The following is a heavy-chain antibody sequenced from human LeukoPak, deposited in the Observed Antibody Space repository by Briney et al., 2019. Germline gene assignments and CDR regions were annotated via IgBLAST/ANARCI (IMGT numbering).Heavy chain of an antibody. J-gene: IGHJ4*02. D-gene: IGHD5-18*01. CDR3: ARDLSRIHLWSNPYFDY. CDR2: IKQDGSEK. Sequence: PAGTLRLTCAASGFTFSSYWMSWVRQAPGKGLEWVANIKQDGSEKYYVDSVKGRFIISRDNANNSLYLQMNSLRAEETAVYYCARDLSRIHLWSNPYFDYWAQGTLVTVSS. CDR1: GFTFSSYW. V-gene: IGHV3-7*01.